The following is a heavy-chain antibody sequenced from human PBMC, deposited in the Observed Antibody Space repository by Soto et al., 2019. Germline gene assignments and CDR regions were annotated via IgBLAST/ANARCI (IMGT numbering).Heavy chain of an antibody. CDR1: GFTFSRYA. V-gene: IGHV3-64D*06. Sequence: LGGSLRLSCSASGFTFSRYAMHWVHQAPGKGLEYVSAISSNGGSTYYADAVKGRFTISRDNSKNTLYLQMSSLRAEDTAVYYCVKGSTSFGVVISGRWSFDYWGQGTLVTVSS. J-gene: IGHJ4*02. D-gene: IGHD3-3*01. CDR3: VKGSTSFGVVISGRWSFDY. CDR2: ISSNGGST.